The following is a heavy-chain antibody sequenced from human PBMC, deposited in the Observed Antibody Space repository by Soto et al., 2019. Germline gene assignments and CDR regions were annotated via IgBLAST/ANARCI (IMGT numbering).Heavy chain of an antibody. CDR1: GDTFTSYA. D-gene: IGHD6-25*01. Sequence: QVQLVQSGAEVKKPGASVKVSCKASGDTFTSYAMRWVRQAPGQGLEWMGRINAGHGNTHYSQKFQGRVTITTDTCASTDCKEQSILRAEDTAVYYCAVFSSGDYHCHMYVGGKGTTVSAS. CDR3: AVFSSGDYHCHMYV. CDR2: INAGHGNT. J-gene: IGHJ6*03. V-gene: IGHV1-3*01.